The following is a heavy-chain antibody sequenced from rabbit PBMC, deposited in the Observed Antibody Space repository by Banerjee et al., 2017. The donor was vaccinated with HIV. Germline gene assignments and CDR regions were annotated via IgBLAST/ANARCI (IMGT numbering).Heavy chain of an antibody. J-gene: IGHJ4*01. CDR3: ARGAGYVGYGSDL. Sequence: VNGRFTISRSTSLNTVDLKVTSLTGADTATYFCARGAGYVGYGSDLWGPGTLVTVS. V-gene: IGHV1S43*01. D-gene: IGHD7-1*01.